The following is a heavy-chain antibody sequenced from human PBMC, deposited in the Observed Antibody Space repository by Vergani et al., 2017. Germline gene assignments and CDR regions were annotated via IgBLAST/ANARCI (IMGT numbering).Heavy chain of an antibody. Sequence: QVQLVQSGAEVKKPGSSVKVSCKASGGTFSSYAISWVRQAPGQGLEWMGGIIPIFGTANYAQKFQGRVTMTRDTSTSTVYMELSSLRSEDTAVYYCAIYPGDGYNYEPTDHWGQGTLVTVSS. V-gene: IGHV1-69*05. CDR2: IIPIFGTA. CDR1: GGTFSSYA. J-gene: IGHJ4*02. CDR3: AIYPGDGYNYEPTDH. D-gene: IGHD5-24*01.